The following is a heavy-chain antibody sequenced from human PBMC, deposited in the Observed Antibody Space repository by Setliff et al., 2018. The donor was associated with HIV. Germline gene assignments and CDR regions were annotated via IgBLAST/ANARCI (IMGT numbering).Heavy chain of an antibody. Sequence: KPSETLSLTCTVSGGSISSGSYYWSWIRQPADKGLEWIGHIAASGDPNYNTSLKSRLSMSVHTSKNQFSLSLTSVSAADTAVYFCVRGRIDTHWDYFKEYFFNYIDVWGQGTTVTVSS. D-gene: IGHD3-9*01. CDR1: GGSISSGSYY. CDR2: IAASGDP. J-gene: IGHJ6*03. CDR3: VRGRIDTHWDYFKEYFFNYIDV. V-gene: IGHV4-61*09.